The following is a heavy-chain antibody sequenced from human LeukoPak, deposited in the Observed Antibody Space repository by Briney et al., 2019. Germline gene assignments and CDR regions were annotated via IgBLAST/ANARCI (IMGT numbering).Heavy chain of an antibody. V-gene: IGHV3-21*01. D-gene: IGHD3/OR15-3a*01. CDR3: ASGYDFWTVHY. CDR1: GFAFSSYS. Sequence: GGSLRLSCAASGFAFSSYSMNWVRHAPGKGLEWVSSISSSSSYIYYADSVKGRFTISRDNAKNSLYLQMNSLRAEDTAVYYCASGYDFWTVHYWGQGTLVTVSS. CDR2: ISSSSSYI. J-gene: IGHJ4*02.